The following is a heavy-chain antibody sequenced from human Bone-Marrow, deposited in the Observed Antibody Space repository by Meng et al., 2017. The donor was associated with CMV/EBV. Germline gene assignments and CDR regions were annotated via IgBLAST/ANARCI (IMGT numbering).Heavy chain of an antibody. V-gene: IGHV1-69*05. D-gene: IGHD3-10*01. Sequence: SVKVSCKASGYTFTGYYMHWVRQAPGQGLEWMGGIIPIFGTANYAQKFQGRVTITTDESTSTAYMELSSLRSEDTAVYYCASRVEDYYGSGSSSADYYYYYYGMDVWGQGTTVAASS. CDR3: ASRVEDYYGSGSSSADYYYYYYGMDV. J-gene: IGHJ6*02. CDR1: GYTFTGYY. CDR2: IIPIFGTA.